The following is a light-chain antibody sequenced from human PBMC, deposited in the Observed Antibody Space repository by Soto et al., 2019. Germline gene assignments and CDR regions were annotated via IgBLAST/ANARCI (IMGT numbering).Light chain of an antibody. CDR3: QQYGSSPT. V-gene: IGKV3-20*01. J-gene: IGKJ1*01. CDR1: QSVSSN. Sequence: EIVLTQSPATLSLSPGERATLSCRASQSVSSNLAWYQQKPGQGPRLLIYGASSRATGAPDRFSGSGSGTDFTLTISRLEPEDFAVYYCQQYGSSPTFGQGTKVDIK. CDR2: GAS.